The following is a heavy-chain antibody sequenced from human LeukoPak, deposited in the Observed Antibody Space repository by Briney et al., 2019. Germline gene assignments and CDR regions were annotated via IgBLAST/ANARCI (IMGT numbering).Heavy chain of an antibody. CDR2: INTKSGGT. J-gene: IGHJ4*02. V-gene: IGHV1-2*02. D-gene: IGHD1-1*01. Sequence: ASVKVSCKTSGYTFTGNYMHWVRQAPGQGLEGLGWINTKSGGTKHAREFQGRVTMTRDTSISTAYMELSRLTSDDTAVYYCARATNWTDAGIDYWGQGSLVTVSS. CDR1: GYTFTGNY. CDR3: ARATNWTDAGIDY.